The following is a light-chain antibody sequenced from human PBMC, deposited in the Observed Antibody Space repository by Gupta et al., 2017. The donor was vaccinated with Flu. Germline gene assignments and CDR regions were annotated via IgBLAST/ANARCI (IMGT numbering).Light chain of an antibody. CDR1: SDDVGGYNY. J-gene: IGLJ2*01. V-gene: IGLV2-8*01. Sequence: QPALTQPPSASGPPGQSITISRSGTSDDVGGYNYDSWHRQHPGKAPKTWSFEVTKRPSGVPDRFSGSKSGNTASLTVSGLQAEDEADYDGSSYAGSNNCVVFGGGTKLTVL. CDR2: EVT. CDR3: SSYAGSNNCVV.